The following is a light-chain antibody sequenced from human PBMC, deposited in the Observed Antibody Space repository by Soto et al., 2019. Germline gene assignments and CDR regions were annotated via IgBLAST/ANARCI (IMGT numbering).Light chain of an antibody. Sequence: SVMISFAATLSISPGERATLSCRASQSVSSNLAWYQQKPGQAPRLLIYGASTRATGIPARFSGSGSGTEFTFTISSRQTEEFASYYCEKFKNSLRTFGEGTKV. CDR2: GAS. CDR1: QSVSSN. CDR3: EKFKNSLRT. V-gene: IGKV3-15*01. J-gene: IGKJ1*01.